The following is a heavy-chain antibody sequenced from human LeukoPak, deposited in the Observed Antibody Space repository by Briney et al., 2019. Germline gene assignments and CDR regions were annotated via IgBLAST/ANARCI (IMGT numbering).Heavy chain of an antibody. CDR3: ARFEYSSSWTYFDY. CDR1: GFTFSSYS. Sequence: GGSLRLSCAASGFTFSSYSMNWVRQAPGKGLEWVSSISSSSSYIHYADSVKGRFTISRDNAKNSLYLQMNSLRAEDTAVYYCARFEYSSSWTYFDYWGQGTLVTVSS. CDR2: ISSSSSYI. V-gene: IGHV3-21*01. J-gene: IGHJ4*02. D-gene: IGHD6-13*01.